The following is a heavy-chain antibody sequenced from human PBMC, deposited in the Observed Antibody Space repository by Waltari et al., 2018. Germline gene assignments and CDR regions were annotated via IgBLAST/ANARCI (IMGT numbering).Heavy chain of an antibody. CDR3: AKPLDDYDTSGYYFDY. CDR1: GSTLRSDG. Sequence: QVQLVESGGGVVQPGRSLRLSCAASGSTLRSDGLHGVRQAPGKGLEWVAVISYDGSNKYYVDSVKGRFTTSRDNSKNTLFLQMNSLRVEDTAVYYCAKPLDDYDTSGYYFDYWGQGTLVTVSS. V-gene: IGHV3-30*18. CDR2: ISYDGSNK. J-gene: IGHJ4*02. D-gene: IGHD3-22*01.